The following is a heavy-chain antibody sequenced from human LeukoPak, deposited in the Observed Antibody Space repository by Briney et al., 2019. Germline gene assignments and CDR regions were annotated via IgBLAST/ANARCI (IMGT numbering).Heavy chain of an antibody. Sequence: GGSLRLSCAASGFTFSSYGMHWVRQAPGKGLEWVAFIRYDGSNKYYADSVKGRFTISRDNSKNTLYLQMNSLRAEDTAVYYCARVGYGSGSYSHRVYGYYYYMDVWGKGTTVTISS. CDR1: GFTFSSYG. J-gene: IGHJ6*03. CDR2: IRYDGSNK. D-gene: IGHD3-10*01. V-gene: IGHV3-30*02. CDR3: ARVGYGSGSYSHRVYGYYYYMDV.